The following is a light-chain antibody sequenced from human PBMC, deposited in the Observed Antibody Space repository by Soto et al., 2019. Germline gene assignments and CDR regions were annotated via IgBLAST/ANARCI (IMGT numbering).Light chain of an antibody. CDR3: QQYNDYSWT. J-gene: IGKJ1*01. CDR1: QSLNTR. V-gene: IGKV1-5*01. CDR2: DAS. Sequence: DIQMTQSPSTLSASVGDRVTITCRASQSLNTRLAWYQQRPGKAPKLLIYDASSLESGVPSRFSGSGSGTEFTLTISSLQPDDVAIYYCQQYNDYSWTFGQGTKVDIK.